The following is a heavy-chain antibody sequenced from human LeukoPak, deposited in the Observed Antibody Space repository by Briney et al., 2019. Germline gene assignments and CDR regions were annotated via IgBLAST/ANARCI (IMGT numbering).Heavy chain of an antibody. D-gene: IGHD6-19*01. CDR3: ARQGPNSSGWYGY. V-gene: IGHV4-39*07. Sequence: PSETLSLTCTVSGGSISSSSYYWGWIRQPPGKGLEWIGSIYYSGSTYYNPSLKSRVTISVDTSKNQFSLKLSSVTAADTAVYYCARQGPNSSGWYGYWGQGTLVTVSS. CDR2: IYYSGST. J-gene: IGHJ4*02. CDR1: GGSISSSSYY.